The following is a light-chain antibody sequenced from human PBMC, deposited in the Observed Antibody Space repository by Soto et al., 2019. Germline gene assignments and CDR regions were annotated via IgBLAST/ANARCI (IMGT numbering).Light chain of an antibody. CDR1: QDIRNY. Sequence: DIQMTQSPSSLSASVGDRVTMTCRASQDIRNYVAWYQQKPGEVPKLLIYAASTLQSGVPGRFSGGGFGTDFTFTISSLRPEDVATYYCQRYHSALLTFGPGTKVDLK. V-gene: IGKV1-27*01. J-gene: IGKJ3*01. CDR2: AAS. CDR3: QRYHSALLT.